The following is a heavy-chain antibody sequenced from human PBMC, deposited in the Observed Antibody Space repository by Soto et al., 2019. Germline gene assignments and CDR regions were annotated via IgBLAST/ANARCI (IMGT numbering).Heavy chain of an antibody. CDR3: ARGRYSGYDFY. CDR2: IYSSGST. J-gene: IGHJ4*02. V-gene: IGHV4-59*08. CDR1: CGSIRSYY. D-gene: IGHD5-12*01. Sequence: SETLSLTCTVSCGSIRSYYWSWIRQPPGKGLEWIGYIYSSGSTNYSPSLKGRVTISVDTSKNQFSLKLSSVTAADTAVYYCARGRYSGYDFYWGQGSLVTVSS.